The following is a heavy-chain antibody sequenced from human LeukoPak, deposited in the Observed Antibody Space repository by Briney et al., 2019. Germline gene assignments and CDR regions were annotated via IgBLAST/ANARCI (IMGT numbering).Heavy chain of an antibody. V-gene: IGHV4-59*01. CDR1: GGSISSYY. CDR2: IDNSGST. CDR3: ARGRVVLLMDV. J-gene: IGHJ6*04. D-gene: IGHD2-15*01. Sequence: SETLSLTCTVSGGSISSYYWSWIRQPPGKGLEWIGYIDNSGSTKYNPSLKSRVTISLDTSKNQFSLKLSSVTAADTAVYYCARGRVVLLMDVWGKGTTVTVSS.